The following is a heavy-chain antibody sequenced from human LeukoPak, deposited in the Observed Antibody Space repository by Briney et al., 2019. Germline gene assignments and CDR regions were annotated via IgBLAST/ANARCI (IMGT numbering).Heavy chain of an antibody. D-gene: IGHD5-18*01. V-gene: IGHV3-30*02. CDR2: IRYDGSNK. CDR1: GFTFSRYG. CDR3: AKEGSGYSYGHFDY. J-gene: IGHJ4*02. Sequence: GGSLRLSCAASGFTFSRYGMHWVRQAPGKGLEWVAFIRYDGSNKYYADSVKGRFTISRDNSKNTLYLQMNSLRAEDTAVYYCAKEGSGYSYGHFDYWGQGTLVTVSS.